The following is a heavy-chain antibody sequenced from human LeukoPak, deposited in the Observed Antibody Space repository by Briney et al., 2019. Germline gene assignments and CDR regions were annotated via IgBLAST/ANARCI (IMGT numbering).Heavy chain of an antibody. CDR3: LRKGSSWYFDY. D-gene: IGHD6-13*01. CDR1: GLTFSDYY. Sequence: GGSLRLSCAASGLTFSDYYMTWIRQAPGKGLEWVSYISSSSSYTNNADSVKGRFTISRDNAKNSLYLQMNSLRAEDKAVYYCLRKGSSWYFDYWGQGTLVTVSS. CDR2: ISSSSSYT. V-gene: IGHV3-11*06. J-gene: IGHJ4*02.